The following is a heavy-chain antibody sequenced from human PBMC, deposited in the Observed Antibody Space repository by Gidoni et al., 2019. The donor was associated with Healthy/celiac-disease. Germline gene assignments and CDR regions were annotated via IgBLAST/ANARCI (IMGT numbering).Heavy chain of an antibody. CDR2: INHSRST. Sequence: QVQLQQWGAGLLRPSETLSLTCAVQGGSFSGYYWSWIRPPPGKGLEWIGEINHSRSTNYDPSVKSRVTISGDTSKNQFSLKLSSVTAADTAVYYCARGRITMVRGVIKDYWGQGTLVTVSS. CDR3: ARGRITMVRGVIKDY. D-gene: IGHD3-10*01. J-gene: IGHJ4*02. CDR1: GGSFSGYY. V-gene: IGHV4-34*01.